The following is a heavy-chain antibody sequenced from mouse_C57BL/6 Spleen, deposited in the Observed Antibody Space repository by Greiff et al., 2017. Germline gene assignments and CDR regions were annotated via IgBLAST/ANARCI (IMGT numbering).Heavy chain of an antibody. CDR3: ARSDSNYVDY. CDR1: GYAFSSYW. CDR2: IYPGDGDT. D-gene: IGHD2-5*01. V-gene: IGHV1-80*01. Sequence: VKLQESGAELVKPGASVKISCKASGYAFSSYWMNWVKQRPGKGLEWIGQIYPGDGDTNYNGKFKGKATLTADKSSSTAYMQLSSLTSEDSAVYFCARSDSNYVDYWGQGTTLTVSS. J-gene: IGHJ2*01.